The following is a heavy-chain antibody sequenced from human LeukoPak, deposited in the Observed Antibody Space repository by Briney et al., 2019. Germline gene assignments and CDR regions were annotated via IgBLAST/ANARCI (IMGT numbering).Heavy chain of an antibody. CDR1: GGTFSSYA. Sequence: ASVKVSCKASGGTFSSYAISWVRQAPGQGLEWMGRINPILGIANYAQKFQGRVTITADKSTSTAYMELSRLRSDDTAVYYCARQNSGAGEYDYWGQGTLVTVSS. V-gene: IGHV1-69*04. D-gene: IGHD3-10*01. CDR2: INPILGIA. J-gene: IGHJ4*02. CDR3: ARQNSGAGEYDY.